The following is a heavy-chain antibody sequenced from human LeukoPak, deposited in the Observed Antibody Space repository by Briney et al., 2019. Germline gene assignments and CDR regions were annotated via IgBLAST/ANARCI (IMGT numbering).Heavy chain of an antibody. J-gene: IGHJ5*02. Sequence: ASVKVSCKASGYTFTGYYMHWVRQAPGQGLEWMGWINPNSGGTNYAQKFQGRVTMTRDTSISTAYMELSRLRSDDTAVYYCARGEGFIAAAGHNWFDPWGQGTLVTVSS. D-gene: IGHD6-13*01. CDR1: GYTFTGYY. CDR3: ARGEGFIAAAGHNWFDP. V-gene: IGHV1-2*02. CDR2: INPNSGGT.